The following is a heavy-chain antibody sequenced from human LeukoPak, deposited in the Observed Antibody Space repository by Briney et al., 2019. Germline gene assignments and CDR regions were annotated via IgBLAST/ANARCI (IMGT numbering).Heavy chain of an antibody. CDR3: AKRIQSAMATGY. CDR2: ISGSGGST. J-gene: IGHJ4*02. CDR1: GGSFSGYY. Sequence: PSETLSLTCAVYGGSFSGYYWSWIRQPPGKGLEWVSAISGSGGSTYYADSVKGRFTISRDNSKNTLYLQMNSLRAEDTAVYYCAKRIQSAMATGYWGQGTLVTVSS. D-gene: IGHD5-18*01. V-gene: IGHV3-23*01.